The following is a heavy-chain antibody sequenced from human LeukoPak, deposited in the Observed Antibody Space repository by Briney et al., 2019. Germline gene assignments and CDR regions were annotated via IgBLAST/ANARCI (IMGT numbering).Heavy chain of an antibody. V-gene: IGHV4-39*07. J-gene: IGHJ4*02. CDR2: IYYSGST. Sequence: SETLSLTCAVSGGSISGNTYYWGWIRQPPGKGLEWIGSIYYSGSTYYNPSLKSRVTISVDTSKNQFSLKLSSVTAADTAVYYCARDYQGGYGDKTADYWGQGTLVTVSS. CDR3: ARDYQGGYGDKTADY. CDR1: GGSISGNTYY. D-gene: IGHD5-18*01.